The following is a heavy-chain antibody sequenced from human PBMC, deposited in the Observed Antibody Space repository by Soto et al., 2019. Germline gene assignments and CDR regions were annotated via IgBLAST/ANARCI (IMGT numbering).Heavy chain of an antibody. CDR2: ISYDGNYK. Sequence: QVQLVESGGGVVQPGRSLRLSCAASGFTFSSYGRHWFRQAQGKGLEWVAIISYDGNYKHHADSVKGRFTISRDNSKNTLYLQMNSLRAEDTAVYYCGKVSTYYYDSTFDFWGQGTLVTVSS. J-gene: IGHJ4*02. CDR3: GKVSTYYYDSTFDF. D-gene: IGHD3-22*01. CDR1: GFTFSSYG. V-gene: IGHV3-30*18.